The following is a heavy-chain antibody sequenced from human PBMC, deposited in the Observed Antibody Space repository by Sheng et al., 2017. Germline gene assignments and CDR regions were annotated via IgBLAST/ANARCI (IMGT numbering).Heavy chain of an antibody. J-gene: IGHJ6*02. CDR1: GFTFDDYA. CDR2: ISWNSGSI. V-gene: IGHV3-9*01. CDR3: AKDSADYYYGMDV. Sequence: EVQLVESGGGLVQPGRSLRLSCAASGFTFDDYAMHWVRQAPGKGLEWVSGISWNSGSIGYADSVKGRFTISRDNAKNSLYLQMNSLRAEDAALYYCAKDSADYYYGMDVWDQGP.